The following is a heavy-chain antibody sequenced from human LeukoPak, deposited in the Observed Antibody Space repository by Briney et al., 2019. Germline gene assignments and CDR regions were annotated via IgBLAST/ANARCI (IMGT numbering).Heavy chain of an antibody. CDR2: MNPNSGNT. CDR3: ATTFIHYDILTGYPEIEDY. D-gene: IGHD3-9*01. CDR1: GYTFTSYD. Sequence: ASVKVSCKASGYTFTSYDINWVRQATGQGLEWMGWMNPNSGNTGYAQKFQGRVTMTRNTSISTAYMELSSLRSEATAVYYCATTFIHYDILTGYPEIEDYWGRGTLVTVSS. V-gene: IGHV1-8*01. J-gene: IGHJ4*02.